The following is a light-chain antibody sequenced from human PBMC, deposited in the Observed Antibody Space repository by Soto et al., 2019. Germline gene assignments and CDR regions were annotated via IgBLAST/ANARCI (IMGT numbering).Light chain of an antibody. CDR1: SSDIGSYEH. CDR2: AVS. J-gene: IGLJ1*01. CDR3: ISCTERQSYL. V-gene: IGLV2-14*03. Sequence: QSVLAQPASVSRSPGQSIPISCSGTSSDIGSYEHVAWYQQFPGKIPKLIIYAVSYWPAVGSDRCSGSKSRISASLTSSAVQTEDDADHYCISCTERQSYLFGTGTKVTVL.